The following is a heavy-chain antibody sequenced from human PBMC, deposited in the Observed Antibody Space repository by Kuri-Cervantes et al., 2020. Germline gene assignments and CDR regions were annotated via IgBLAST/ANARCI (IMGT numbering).Heavy chain of an antibody. V-gene: IGHV3-48*03. J-gene: IGHJ4*02. CDR3: AIGASSSAWVGVDYFDY. D-gene: IGHD6-19*01. Sequence: GESLKISCAASGFTFDDYAMNWVRQAPGKGLEWVSYISSSGSTIYYADSVKGRFTISRDNAKNSLYLQMNSLRAEDTAVYYCAIGASSSAWVGVDYFDYWGQGTLVTVSS. CDR2: ISSSGSTI. CDR1: GFTFDDYA.